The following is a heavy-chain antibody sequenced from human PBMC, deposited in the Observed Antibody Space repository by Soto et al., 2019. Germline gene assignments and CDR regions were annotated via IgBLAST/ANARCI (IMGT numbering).Heavy chain of an antibody. Sequence: ASVKVSCKASGYTFTSYAMHWVRQAPGQRLEWMGWINAGNGNTKYSQKFQGRVTITRDTSASTAYMELSSLRSEDTAVYYCAGRSGLGYCSGGSCYSPYYYYGMDVWGQGTTVTVSS. V-gene: IGHV1-3*01. CDR3: AGRSGLGYCSGGSCYSPYYYYGMDV. CDR1: GYTFTSYA. D-gene: IGHD2-15*01. CDR2: INAGNGNT. J-gene: IGHJ6*02.